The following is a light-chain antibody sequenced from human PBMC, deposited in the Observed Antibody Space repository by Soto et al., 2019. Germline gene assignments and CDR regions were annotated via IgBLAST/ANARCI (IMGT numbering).Light chain of an antibody. V-gene: IGKV1-39*01. CDR3: QQYESHSET. CDR1: QSISIY. Sequence: DIQMTQSPSSLSASVGDRVTITCRTSQSISIYLNWYQQIPGKTPKLLIYASSNLHTGVPSRFSGSASGTDFTLTISSLQPEDSATYYCQQYESHSETFGQGTKVEIK. CDR2: ASS. J-gene: IGKJ1*01.